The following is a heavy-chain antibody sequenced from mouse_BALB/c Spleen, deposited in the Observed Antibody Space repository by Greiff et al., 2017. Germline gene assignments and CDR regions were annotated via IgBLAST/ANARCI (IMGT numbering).Heavy chain of an antibody. CDR1: GYTFTSYY. J-gene: IGHJ4*01. CDR2: INPSNGCT. Sequence: QVQLQQSGAELVKPGASVKLSCKASGYTFTSYYMYWVKQRPGQGLEWIGEINPSNGCTNFHDKFKRKSTLTVDKSSSTAYMPLSSLTSEDSAVYYCTRLHSGAMDYWGQGTSVTVSS. D-gene: IGHD3-1*01. CDR3: TRLHSGAMDY. V-gene: IGHV1S81*02.